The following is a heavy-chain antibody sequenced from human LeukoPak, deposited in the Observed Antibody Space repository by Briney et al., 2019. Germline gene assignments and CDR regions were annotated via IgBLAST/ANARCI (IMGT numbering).Heavy chain of an antibody. CDR3: ARGNYYDSNTYYRAFDI. V-gene: IGHV4-59*01. D-gene: IGHD3-22*01. J-gene: IGHJ3*02. CDR2: IYYSGST. CDR1: GGSLSSYY. Sequence: PSETLSLTCTVSGGSLSSYYWSWIRQPLGKGLEWIGYIYYSGSTNYNPSLKSRVTISVDTSKNQFSLKLSSVTAADTAVYYCARGNYYDSNTYYRAFDIWGQGTMVTVSS.